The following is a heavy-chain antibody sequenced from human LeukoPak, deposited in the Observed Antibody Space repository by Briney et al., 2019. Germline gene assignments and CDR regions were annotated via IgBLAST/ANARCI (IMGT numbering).Heavy chain of an antibody. J-gene: IGHJ4*02. CDR3: ARVGYYYGSGSYYWDY. CDR2: ISPSGDIK. D-gene: IGHD3-10*01. V-gene: IGHV3-23*01. Sequence: GGSLRLSCVASGFTFSRHGMNWVRQAPGKGLEWVSGISPSGDIKYYVDSVKGRFTVSRDNSKNTLYLQINSLRDEDTAVYYCARVGYYYGSGSYYWDYWGQGTLVTVSS. CDR1: GFTFSRHG.